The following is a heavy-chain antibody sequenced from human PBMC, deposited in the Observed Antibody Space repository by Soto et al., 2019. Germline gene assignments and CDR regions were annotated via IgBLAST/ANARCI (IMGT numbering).Heavy chain of an antibody. CDR3: AIFLTGYYRN. J-gene: IGHJ4*02. Sequence: QVQLVQSGAEVKKPGASVKVSCKGSGYTFTSYVMYWVRQAPGQSFEWMGWINAGNGDTKYSQKVQGRVTITRDTSASTLYMELSSLRSEDTAMYYCAIFLTGYYRNWGQGTLVTVSS. D-gene: IGHD3-9*01. CDR2: INAGNGDT. V-gene: IGHV1-3*01. CDR1: GYTFTSYV.